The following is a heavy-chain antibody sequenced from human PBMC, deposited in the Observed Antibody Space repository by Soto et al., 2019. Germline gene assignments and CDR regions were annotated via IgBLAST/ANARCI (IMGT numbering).Heavy chain of an antibody. D-gene: IGHD5-12*01. Sequence: QVQLQESGQGLVKPSQTLSLTCTVSGGSISSGGYYWSWIRQHPGKGLEWIGYIYYSGSTYYTPSLKSRVTISVDTSKNQFSLKLSSVTAADTAVYYCARSLRFHYDYYMDVWGKGTTFTVSS. V-gene: IGHV4-31*03. CDR2: IYYSGST. J-gene: IGHJ6*03. CDR3: ARSLRFHYDYYMDV. CDR1: GGSISSGGYY.